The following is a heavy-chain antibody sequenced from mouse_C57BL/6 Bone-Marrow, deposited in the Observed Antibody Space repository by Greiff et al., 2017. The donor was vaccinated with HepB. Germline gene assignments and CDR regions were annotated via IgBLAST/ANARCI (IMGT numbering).Heavy chain of an antibody. V-gene: IGHV14-1*01. CDR3: TLLSPSAF. Sequence: VQLQQSGAELVRPGASVKMSCTASGFNITDYYMNWVKQRPEQGLEWIGGIDPEDGDTEYAAKFKGKATMTEDTSSNTAYLQLSSLTSEDTAVYYCTLLSPSAFWCQGTLITVSA. J-gene: IGHJ3*01. D-gene: IGHD2-1*01. CDR1: GFNITDYY. CDR2: IDPEDGDT.